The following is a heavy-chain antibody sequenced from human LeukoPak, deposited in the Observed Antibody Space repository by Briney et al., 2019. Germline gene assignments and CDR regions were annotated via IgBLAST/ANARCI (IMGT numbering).Heavy chain of an antibody. CDR2: IRYDGSNK. J-gene: IGHJ4*02. CDR1: GFTFSSXX. V-gene: IGHV3-30*02. Sequence: AXSGFTFSSXXXXWVRXXPGXXXXXXXFIRYDGSNKYYSDSVKGRFTISRDNSKNTLYLQMNSLRAEDTAVYYCASIKKVLRYFDWIIDYWGQGTLVTVSS. D-gene: IGHD3-9*01. CDR3: ASIKKVLRYFDWIIDY.